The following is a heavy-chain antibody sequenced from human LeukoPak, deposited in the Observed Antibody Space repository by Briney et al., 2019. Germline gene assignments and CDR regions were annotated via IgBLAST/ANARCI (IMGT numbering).Heavy chain of an antibody. V-gene: IGHV3-23*01. J-gene: IGHJ4*02. Sequence: GGSLRLSCAASGFTFKTHTMNWVRQAPGKGLEWVSAISGSGGSTYYADSVKGRFTISRDNSKNTLYLQMNSLRAEDTAVYYCAKERREGIAARSYYFDYWGQGTLVTVSS. CDR2: ISGSGGST. CDR1: GFTFKTHT. D-gene: IGHD6-6*01. CDR3: AKERREGIAARSYYFDY.